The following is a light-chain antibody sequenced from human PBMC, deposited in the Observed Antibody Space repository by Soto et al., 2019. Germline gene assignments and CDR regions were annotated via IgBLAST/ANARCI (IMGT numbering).Light chain of an antibody. V-gene: IGLV3-21*02. Sequence: SYELSQPPSVSLAPGQTARISRGGANIGPRKVHWYQQKPGQAPVLIVYDDSGRPSGIPERFSGSNSGNTATLTISRVEAGDEADYYCQVWNSFSDHPYVFGSGTKVTVL. CDR3: QVWNSFSDHPYV. CDR2: DDS. J-gene: IGLJ1*01. CDR1: NIGPRK.